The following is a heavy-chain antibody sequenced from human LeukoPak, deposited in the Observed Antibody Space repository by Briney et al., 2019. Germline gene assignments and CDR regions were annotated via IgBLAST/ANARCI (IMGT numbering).Heavy chain of an antibody. CDR2: IKQDGSEK. CDR3: AGVDPGDYFDY. CDR1: GFTFSSYW. J-gene: IGHJ4*02. Sequence: GGSLRLSCAASGFTFSSYWMSWVRQAPGKGLEWVANIKQDGSEKYYVDSVKGRSTISRDNAKNSLYLQMNSLRAEDTAVYYCAGVDPGDYFDYWGQGTLVTVSS. V-gene: IGHV3-7*03. D-gene: IGHD4-17*01.